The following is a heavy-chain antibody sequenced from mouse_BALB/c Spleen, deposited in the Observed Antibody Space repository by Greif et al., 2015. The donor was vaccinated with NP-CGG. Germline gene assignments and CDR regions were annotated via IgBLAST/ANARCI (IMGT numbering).Heavy chain of an antibody. CDR1: GFNIKDTY. CDR2: IDPANGNT. J-gene: IGHJ1*01. CDR3: ATYHYGWYFDV. Sequence: EVKLQESGAELVKPGTSVKLSCTASGFNIKDTYMHWVKQRPEQGLEWIGRIDPANGNTKYDPKFQGKATITADTSSNTAYLQLSSLTSEDTAVYYCATYHYGWYFDVWGAGTTVTVSS. V-gene: IGHV14-3*02. D-gene: IGHD2-4*01.